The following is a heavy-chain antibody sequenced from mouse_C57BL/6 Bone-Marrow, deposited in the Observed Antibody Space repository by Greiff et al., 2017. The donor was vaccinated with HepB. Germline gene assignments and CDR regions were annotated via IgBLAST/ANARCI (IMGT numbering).Heavy chain of an antibody. V-gene: IGHV3-8*01. D-gene: IGHD1-1*01. CDR3: ARSLITTVVDYYAMDY. CDR2: ISYSGST. CDR1: GYSITSDY. J-gene: IGHJ4*01. Sequence: EVQLVESGPGLAKPSQTLSLTCSVTGYSITSDYWNWIRKFSGNKLEYMGYISYSGSTYYNPSLKSRISITRDTSKNQYYLLLNSVTTEDTATYYCARSLITTVVDYYAMDYWGQGTSVTVSS.